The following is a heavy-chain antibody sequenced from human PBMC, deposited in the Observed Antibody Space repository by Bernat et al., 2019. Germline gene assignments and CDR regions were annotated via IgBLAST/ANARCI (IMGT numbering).Heavy chain of an antibody. CDR1: FTFDDYG. V-gene: IGHV3-20*03. J-gene: IGHJ4*02. D-gene: IGHD2-15*01. Sequence: EVQLVESGGGVVRPGFTFDDYGMSWVRQAPGKGLEWVSGINWNGGSTGYADSVKGRFTISRDNAKNSLYLQMNSLRAEDTALYYCARSSGGSLQHFDYWGQGTLVTVSS. CDR2: INWNGGST. CDR3: ARSSGGSLQHFDY.